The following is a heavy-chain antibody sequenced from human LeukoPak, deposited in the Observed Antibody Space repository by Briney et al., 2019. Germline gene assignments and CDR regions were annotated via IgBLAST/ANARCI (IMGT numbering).Heavy chain of an antibody. Sequence: SETLSLTCTVSGGSISNYYWSWIRQPPGKGLEWIGYIYYSGSTNYNPSLKSRVTISVDTSKNQFSLKLSSVTAADTAVYCCARLGDNYGYYYGMDVWGQGTTVTVSS. CDR2: IYYSGST. J-gene: IGHJ6*02. V-gene: IGHV4-59*08. CDR1: GGSISNYY. D-gene: IGHD3-16*01. CDR3: ARLGDNYGYYYGMDV.